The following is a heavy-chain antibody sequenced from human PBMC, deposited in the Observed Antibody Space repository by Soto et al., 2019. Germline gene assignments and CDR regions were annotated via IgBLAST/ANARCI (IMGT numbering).Heavy chain of an antibody. D-gene: IGHD5-12*01. Sequence: QVQLVQSGAEEKMPGASVKVSCKASGYTFTNYAMHWVRQAPGQRLEWMGWINGGYGNTQYSQKFRGRVTIIRDTSASTDHLELSSLTSEETAVYYCARAGYDYWGQGTQVTVSS. J-gene: IGHJ4*02. CDR1: GYTFTNYA. CDR2: INGGYGNT. V-gene: IGHV1-3*05. CDR3: ARAGYDY.